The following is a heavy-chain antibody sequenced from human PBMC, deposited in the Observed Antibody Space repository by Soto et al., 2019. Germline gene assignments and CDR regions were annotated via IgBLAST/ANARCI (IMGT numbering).Heavy chain of an antibody. CDR3: ARGRANWGSGYYYYYMDV. D-gene: IGHD7-27*01. CDR1: GYTFTSYD. V-gene: IGHV1-8*01. Sequence: GASVKVSCRASGYTFTSYDINWVRQATGQGLEWMGWMNPNSGNTGYAQKFQGRVTMTRNTSISTAYMELSSLRSEDTAVYYCARGRANWGSGYYYYYMDVWGKGTTVTVSS. CDR2: MNPNSGNT. J-gene: IGHJ6*03.